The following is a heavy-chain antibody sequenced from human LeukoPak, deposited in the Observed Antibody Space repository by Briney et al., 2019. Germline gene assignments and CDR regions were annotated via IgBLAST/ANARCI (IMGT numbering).Heavy chain of an antibody. Sequence: GASVKVSCKASGFTFTSSAMQWVRQARGQRLEWIGWIAVGSGNTNYAQKFQERVTITRDMSTSTAYMKLSSLRSEDTAVYYCAAVLDSYGYVYYMDVWGKGTTVTVSS. V-gene: IGHV1-58*02. CDR1: GFTFTSSA. J-gene: IGHJ6*03. D-gene: IGHD5-18*01. CDR3: AAVLDSYGYVYYMDV. CDR2: IAVGSGNT.